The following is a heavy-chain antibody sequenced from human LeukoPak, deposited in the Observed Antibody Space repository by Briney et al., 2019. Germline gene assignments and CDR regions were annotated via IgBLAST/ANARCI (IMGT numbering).Heavy chain of an antibody. CDR2: IYYSGST. Sequence: SETLSLTCTVSGGSISSYYWSWIRQPPGKGLEWIGYIYYSGSTNYNPSLKSRVTISVDTSKNQFSLKLSSVTAADTAVYYCARWVPRYSGYDSYYFDYWGQGTLVTVSS. D-gene: IGHD5-12*01. CDR1: GGSISSYY. CDR3: ARWVPRYSGYDSYYFDY. J-gene: IGHJ4*02. V-gene: IGHV4-59*01.